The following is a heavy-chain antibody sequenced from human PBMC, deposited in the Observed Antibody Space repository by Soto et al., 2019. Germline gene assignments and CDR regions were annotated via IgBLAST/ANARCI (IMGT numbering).Heavy chain of an antibody. CDR1: GYTFTSYY. Sequence: QVQLVQSGAEVKKPRASVKVSCKASGYTFTSYYMHWVRQAPGQGLEWMGIINPSGGSTSYAQKSQGRISVTGDTSTSTVYRELSGLRSEDTAVYYCARVGGESYEGEYFQHWGQGTLVTVSS. CDR3: ARVGGESYEGEYFQH. CDR2: INPSGGST. D-gene: IGHD1-26*01. J-gene: IGHJ1*01. V-gene: IGHV1-46*01.